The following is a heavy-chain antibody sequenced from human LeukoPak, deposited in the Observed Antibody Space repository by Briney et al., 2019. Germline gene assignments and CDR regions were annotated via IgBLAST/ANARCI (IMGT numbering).Heavy chain of an antibody. V-gene: IGHV4-30-2*01. D-gene: IGHD6-19*01. CDR1: GGSISSGGYS. CDR2: IYHSGST. J-gene: IGHJ4*02. CDR3: ARSPRGISSGWYSSHYYFDY. Sequence: SQTLSLTCAVSGGSISSGGYSWSWIRRPPGKGLEWIGYIYHSGSTYYNPSLKSRVTISVDRSKHQFSLKLSSVTAADTAVYYCARSPRGISSGWYSSHYYFDYWGQGTLVTVSS.